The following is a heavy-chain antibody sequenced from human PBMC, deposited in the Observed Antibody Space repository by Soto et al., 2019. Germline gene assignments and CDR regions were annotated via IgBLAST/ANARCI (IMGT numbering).Heavy chain of an antibody. D-gene: IGHD1-26*01. CDR2: ISCDGSNK. CDR3: AKGLGSYYFDY. CDR1: GFTFSSYG. V-gene: IGHV3-30*18. Sequence: PGGSLRLSCAASGFTFSSYGMHWVRQAPGKGLEWVAVISCDGSNKYYADSVKGRFTISRDNSKNTLYLQMNSLRAEDTAVYYCAKGLGSYYFDYWGQGTLVTVSS. J-gene: IGHJ4*02.